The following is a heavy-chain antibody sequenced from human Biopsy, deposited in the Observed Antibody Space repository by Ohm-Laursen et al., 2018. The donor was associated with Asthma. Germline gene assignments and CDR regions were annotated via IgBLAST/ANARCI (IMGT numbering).Heavy chain of an antibody. Sequence: GASVKVSCKPSGGTFSSNSINWVRQAPGQGLEWMGRIIPIFGPTNYAQKFQGRVTISADDSTSTAYMELSSLSSEDTALYYCARGPEYVRSSGALDYWGQGTLVTVSS. J-gene: IGHJ4*02. CDR1: GGTFSSNS. V-gene: IGHV1-69*13. CDR3: ARGPEYVRSSGALDY. D-gene: IGHD2-2*01. CDR2: IIPIFGPT.